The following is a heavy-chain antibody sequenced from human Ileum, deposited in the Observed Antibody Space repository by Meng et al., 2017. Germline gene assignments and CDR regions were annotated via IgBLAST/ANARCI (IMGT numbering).Heavy chain of an antibody. V-gene: IGHV1-3*01. Sequence: QVQLVQPGAEVKNAGAVVQVSCNASGYTFTSYTMHWVRQAPGQRLEWMGWINAANGNTKYSQKFQGRVTITGDTSASTASMELNSLRSEDTAIYFCAREVNRGSSWFDYWGQGTLVTVSS. D-gene: IGHD6-13*01. CDR3: AREVNRGSSWFDY. CDR2: INAANGNT. CDR1: GYTFTSYT. J-gene: IGHJ4*02.